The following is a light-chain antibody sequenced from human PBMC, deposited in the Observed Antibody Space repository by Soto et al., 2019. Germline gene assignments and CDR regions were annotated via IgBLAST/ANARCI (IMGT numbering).Light chain of an antibody. CDR1: QSVSIY. CDR3: QESSNYVT. CDR2: NAS. V-gene: IGKV3-11*01. J-gene: IGKJ4*01. Sequence: IILTQSPATLSLSPGERATLSCRASQSVSIYLAWYQHKPGQAPRLLIYNASNRAAGTPARFSGSGSGTDFTLTISSLEPEYFAVYQRQESSNYVTLCGGTKVDIK.